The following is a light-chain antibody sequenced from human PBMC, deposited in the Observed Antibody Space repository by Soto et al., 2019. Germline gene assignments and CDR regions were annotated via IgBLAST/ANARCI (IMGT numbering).Light chain of an antibody. CDR2: AAS. J-gene: IGKJ4*01. CDR3: QQTSSFPLT. Sequence: SQSSVSAAVGDRVTITCRASQGLTSWLAWYQQKPGKAPKLLIYAASSLQSGVPSRFSGSGSGTDFTLTISCLQPEDFATYYCQQTSSFPLTFGGGTKVDIK. CDR1: QGLTSW. V-gene: IGKV1-12*01.